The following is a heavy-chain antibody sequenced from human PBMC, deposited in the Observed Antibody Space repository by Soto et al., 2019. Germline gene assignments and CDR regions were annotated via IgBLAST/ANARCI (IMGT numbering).Heavy chain of an antibody. D-gene: IGHD3-16*01. CDR1: GFTFSSYG. CDR2: IWYDGSNK. CDR3: ARATARKGEGMDV. V-gene: IGHV3-33*01. J-gene: IGHJ6*02. Sequence: PGGSLRLSCAASGFTFSSYGMHWVRQAPGKGLEWVAVIWYDGSNKYYADSVKGRFTISRDNSKNTLYLQMNSLRAEDTAVYYCARATARKGEGMDVWGQGTTVTVSS.